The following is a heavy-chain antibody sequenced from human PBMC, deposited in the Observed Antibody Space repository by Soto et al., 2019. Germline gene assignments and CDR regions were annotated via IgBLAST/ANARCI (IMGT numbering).Heavy chain of an antibody. J-gene: IGHJ3*02. CDR3: ASCRMVASIHDALEI. V-gene: IGHV1-18*01. CDR1: GYDFTSYG. CDR2: ISAYNGKR. Sequence: QGQLLQSGDEVKKPGASVRVSCRASGYDFTSYGISWVRQAPGQGLEWVSWISAYNGKRDTAQKFQSRVTMKLNTSPHTAHMELRALTSADTAVYDCASCRMVASIHDALEIWVQGTMVSVS. D-gene: IGHD5-12*01.